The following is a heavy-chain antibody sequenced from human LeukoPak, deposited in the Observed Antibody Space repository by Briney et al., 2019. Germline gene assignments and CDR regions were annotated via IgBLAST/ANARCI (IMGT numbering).Heavy chain of an antibody. J-gene: IGHJ4*02. CDR1: GFTFSSYA. V-gene: IGHV3-23*01. CDR2: ISGSGGST. Sequence: GGSLRLSCAASGFTFSSYAMSWVRQAPGKGLEWVSAISGSGGSTYYADSVKGWFTISRDNSKNTLYLQMNSLRAEDTAVYYCAKDTGYSSSYLPDYWGQGTLVTVSS. D-gene: IGHD6-13*01. CDR3: AKDTGYSSSYLPDY.